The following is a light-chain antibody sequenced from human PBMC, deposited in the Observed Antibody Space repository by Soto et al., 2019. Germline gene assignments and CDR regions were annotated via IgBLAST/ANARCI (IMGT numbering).Light chain of an antibody. CDR2: AAS. CDR1: QSISSY. J-gene: IGKJ4*01. Sequence: DIQMTQSPSSLSASVGDRVTITCRASQSISSYLNWYQQKPGKAPKLLIYAASSLQSGVPSRFSGIGSGTDFTLTISSLQPEDFATYYCQQSSSTPLTFGGGTKVDI. V-gene: IGKV1-39*01. CDR3: QQSSSTPLT.